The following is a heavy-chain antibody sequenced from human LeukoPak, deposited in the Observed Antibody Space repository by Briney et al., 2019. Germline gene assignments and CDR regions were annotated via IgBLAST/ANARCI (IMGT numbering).Heavy chain of an antibody. CDR1: GFTFSSYS. V-gene: IGHV3-23*01. J-gene: IGHJ5*02. CDR3: AKTVTHSGFDP. D-gene: IGHD4-17*01. Sequence: GGSLRLSCAASGFTFSSYSMNWVRQAPGKGLEWVSAISGSGGSTYYADSVKGRFTISRDNSKNTLYLQMNSLRAEDTAVYYCAKTVTHSGFDPWGQGTLVTVSS. CDR2: ISGSGGST.